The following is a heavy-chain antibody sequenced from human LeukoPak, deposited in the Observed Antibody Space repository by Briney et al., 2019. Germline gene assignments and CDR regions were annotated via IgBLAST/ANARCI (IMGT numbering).Heavy chain of an antibody. D-gene: IGHD1-26*01. Sequence: PAASVKVSCKASGYTFTNYVINWVRQAPGQGLEWMGIINPSGGSTSYAQKFQGRVTMTRDTSTSTVYMELSSLRSEDTAVYYCARAVGGYHFQHWGQGTLVTVSS. V-gene: IGHV1-46*01. J-gene: IGHJ1*01. CDR3: ARAVGGYHFQH. CDR2: INPSGGST. CDR1: GYTFTNYV.